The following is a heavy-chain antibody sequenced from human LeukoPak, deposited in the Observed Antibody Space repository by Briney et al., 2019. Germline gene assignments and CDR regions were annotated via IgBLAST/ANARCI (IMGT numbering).Heavy chain of an antibody. CDR1: GFTFSSYG. CDR3: ARDQSDFWSIGYYYMDV. Sequence: GRSLRLSCAASGFTFSSYGMHWVRQAPGKGLEWVAVISYDGSNKYYADSVKGRFTISRDYSKNTLYLQMNSLRAEDTAVYYCARDQSDFWSIGYYYMDVWGKGTTVTVSS. J-gene: IGHJ6*03. CDR2: ISYDGSNK. D-gene: IGHD3-3*01. V-gene: IGHV3-30*03.